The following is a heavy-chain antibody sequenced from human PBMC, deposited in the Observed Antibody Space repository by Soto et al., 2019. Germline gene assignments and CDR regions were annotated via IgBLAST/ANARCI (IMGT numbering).Heavy chain of an antibody. CDR1: GYTFTNYY. V-gene: IGHV1-46*03. CDR3: ARDHRKSEDDYGDYVDDAFDI. D-gene: IGHD4-17*01. Sequence: LLQSGAEVKKPGASVQLSCKASGYTFTNYYMHWVRQAPGQGLEWMGLINPSGGSTRYAQKFQGRVTMTSDTSTTTVYMEVSSLRSEDTAVYYCARDHRKSEDDYGDYVDDAFDIWGQGTVVTVSS. CDR2: INPSGGST. J-gene: IGHJ3*02.